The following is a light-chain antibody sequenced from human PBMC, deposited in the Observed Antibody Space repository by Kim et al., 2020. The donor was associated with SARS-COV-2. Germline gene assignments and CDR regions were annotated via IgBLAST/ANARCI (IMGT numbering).Light chain of an antibody. CDR1: SVMSNS. Sequence: TTCCGSRSVMSNSLAWYQQKPRNAPKLLIYAASTVPSGVPLRFSGSGSRTDFTLTISRLHPEDFANYYCQQLNSYPLTFGGGTKVDIK. J-gene: IGKJ4*01. CDR3: QQLNSYPLT. V-gene: IGKV1-9*01. CDR2: AAS.